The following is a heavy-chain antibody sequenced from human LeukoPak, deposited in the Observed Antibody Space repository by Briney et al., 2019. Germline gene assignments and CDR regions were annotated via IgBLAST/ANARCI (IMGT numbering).Heavy chain of an antibody. D-gene: IGHD3-10*01. CDR1: GFTFSNYA. V-gene: IGHV3-30-3*01. J-gene: IGHJ4*02. CDR3: ARAGGWFGVFDY. CDR2: ISSDGDNK. Sequence: GGSLRLSCAASGFTFSNYAMHWVRQAPGKGLEWVTVISSDGDNKLYADSVKGRFTISRDKSKNTLYLQMNSLRAEDTAVYYCARAGGWFGVFDYWSQGTLVTVSS.